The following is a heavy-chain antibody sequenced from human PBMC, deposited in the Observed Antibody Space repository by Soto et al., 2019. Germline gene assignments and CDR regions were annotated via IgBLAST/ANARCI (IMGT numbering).Heavy chain of an antibody. Sequence: QPGGSLRLSCAASGFTFSSYAMSWVRQAPGKGLEWVSAISGSGGSTYYADSVKGRFTISRDNSKNTLYLQMNSLRAEDTAVYYCAKDPPYYDSSGYYPGLDAFDIWGQGTMVTVSS. V-gene: IGHV3-23*01. CDR1: GFTFSSYA. J-gene: IGHJ3*02. CDR3: AKDPPYYDSSGYYPGLDAFDI. D-gene: IGHD3-22*01. CDR2: ISGSGGST.